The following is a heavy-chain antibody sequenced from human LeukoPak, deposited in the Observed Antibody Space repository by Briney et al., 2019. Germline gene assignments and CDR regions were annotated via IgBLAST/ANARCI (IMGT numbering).Heavy chain of an antibody. J-gene: IGHJ4*02. CDR3: AKEQRIRHCSEGVCMEGYYFDY. D-gene: IGHD2-8*01. CDR1: GFPFNMFA. V-gene: IGHV3-23*01. Sequence: GSLRLSCTGSGFPFNMFAMNWVRQVPGQGLEWVSGLSRGGGSTNYADSVKGRFTISRDTSKSMVFLQMNDLRPEDTAVYYCAKEQRIRHCSEGVCMEGYYFDYWGQGSLVTVSS. CDR2: LSRGGGST.